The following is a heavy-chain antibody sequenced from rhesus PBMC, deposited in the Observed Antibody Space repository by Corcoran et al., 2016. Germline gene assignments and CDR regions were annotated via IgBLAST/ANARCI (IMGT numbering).Heavy chain of an antibody. CDR1: GFSFRDYY. CDR2: ISYTGGST. D-gene: IGHD4-29*01. CDR3: ARDEGSSPLYYFDY. J-gene: IGHJ4*01. Sequence: EVQLVESGGGLAKPGGSLRRSWAAPGFSFRDYYMYWVRQAPGKGLEWVSGISYTGGSTYYADSVKGRFTISRENAKNTLYLQMDSLRAEDTAVYYCARDEGSSPLYYFDYWGQGVLVTVSS. V-gene: IGHV3S18*01.